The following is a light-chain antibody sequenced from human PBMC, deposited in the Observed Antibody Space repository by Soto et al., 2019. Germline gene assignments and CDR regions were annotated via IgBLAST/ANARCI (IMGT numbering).Light chain of an antibody. Sequence: PGERVTLSCRASQSVCNRCLAWYQQKPGQSPRLLIYGASTRATGIPDRFSGSGSGTDFTLTISRLEPEEFAVYYCQHYGTTPWTFGQGTKVGIK. CDR2: GAS. CDR3: QHYGTTPWT. V-gene: IGKV3-20*01. CDR1: QSVCNRC. J-gene: IGKJ1*01.